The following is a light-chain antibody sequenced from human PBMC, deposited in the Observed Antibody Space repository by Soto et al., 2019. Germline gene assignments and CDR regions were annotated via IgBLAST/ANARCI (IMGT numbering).Light chain of an antibody. CDR2: RNN. J-gene: IGLJ3*02. Sequence: QSVLTQPPSASGTPGQTVTISCSGTSSNIGTNYVYWYQQFPGKAPKLLIYRNNQRPSGVPERFSGSKSGTSASLAISGLRSEDEADYYCAAWDDSPCGPRVFGGGTKVTVL. CDR1: SSNIGTNY. V-gene: IGLV1-47*01. CDR3: AAWDDSPCGPRV.